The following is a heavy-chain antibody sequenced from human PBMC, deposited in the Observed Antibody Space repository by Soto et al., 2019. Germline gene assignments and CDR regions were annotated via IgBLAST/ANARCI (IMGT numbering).Heavy chain of an antibody. Sequence: PSETLSLTCTVSGDSIIRSDFYWGWVRQPPGRGLDWFGSIFYLWSSYYNPSIKSRVTMSVNTTKNQYSMRLRSVTAAVTALSFYARHSLAFRKNNGFDPWGQGTMVTVSS. CDR1: GDSIIRSDFY. CDR3: ARHSLAFRKNNGFDP. V-gene: IGHV4-39*01. CDR2: IFYLWSS. D-gene: IGHD3-3*02. J-gene: IGHJ5*02.